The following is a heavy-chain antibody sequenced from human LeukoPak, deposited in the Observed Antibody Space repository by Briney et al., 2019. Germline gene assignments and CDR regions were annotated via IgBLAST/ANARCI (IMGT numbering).Heavy chain of an antibody. Sequence: SVKVSCKASGGTFSSYAISWVRQAPGQGLEWMGGIIPIFGTANYAQKFQGRVTITADESTSTAYMELSSLRSEDTAVYYCARGHNWNDDYFDYWGQGTLVTVSS. CDR1: GGTFSSYA. J-gene: IGHJ4*02. CDR3: ARGHNWNDDYFDY. CDR2: IIPIFGTA. V-gene: IGHV1-69*01. D-gene: IGHD1-1*01.